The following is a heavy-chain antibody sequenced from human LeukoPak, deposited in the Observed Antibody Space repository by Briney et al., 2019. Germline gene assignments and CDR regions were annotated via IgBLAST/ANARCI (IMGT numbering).Heavy chain of an antibody. CDR2: TYYRSKWYT. Sequence: SQTLSLTCAISGDSVSSTNTAWNWIRQSPSRGLEWLGRTYYRSKWYTDYAVSVKSRITINPDTSKNQFSLQLNSLTPEDTAVYYCARGWGFDFWCQGTLVTVSS. V-gene: IGHV6-1*01. J-gene: IGHJ4*02. CDR3: ARGWGFDF. D-gene: IGHD7-27*01. CDR1: GDSVSSTNTA.